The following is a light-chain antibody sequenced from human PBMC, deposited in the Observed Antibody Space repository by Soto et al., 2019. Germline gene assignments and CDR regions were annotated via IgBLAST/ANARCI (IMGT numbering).Light chain of an antibody. Sequence: QSVLTQPASVSGSPGQSITISCTGTSSDVVISNLVAWYQQHPGKVPRLVIYEGSKRPSGVSDRFSGSKSDNTASLTISGLQAEDEADYFCCSYAGGSTHVVFGAGTKLTVL. CDR2: EGS. CDR1: SSDVVISNL. J-gene: IGLJ2*01. V-gene: IGLV2-23*01. CDR3: CSYAGGSTHVV.